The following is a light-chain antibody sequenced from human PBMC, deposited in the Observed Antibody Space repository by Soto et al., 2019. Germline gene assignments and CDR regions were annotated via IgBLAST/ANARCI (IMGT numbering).Light chain of an antibody. V-gene: IGKV1-5*03. J-gene: IGKJ1*01. CDR3: QQYSSYWT. CDR1: QSISSW. Sequence: DIQVTQSPSTLSATVGDRVTITCRASQSISSWLAWYQQKPGKAPKLLIYKASSLESGVPSRFSGSGSGTEFTLTISSLQPDDFATYYCQQYSSYWTFGQGTKVDIK. CDR2: KAS.